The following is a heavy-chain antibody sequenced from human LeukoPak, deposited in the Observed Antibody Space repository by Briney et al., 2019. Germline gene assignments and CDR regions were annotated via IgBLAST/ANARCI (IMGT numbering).Heavy chain of an antibody. D-gene: IGHD6-19*01. Sequence: GGSLRLSCAASGFTVSSNYMSWVRQAPGKGLEWVSGISWNSGSIGYADSVKGRFTISRDNAKNSLYLQMNSLRAEDTALYYCAKGDPYSSGWYYFDYWGQGTLVTVSS. J-gene: IGHJ4*02. CDR2: ISWNSGSI. CDR3: AKGDPYSSGWYYFDY. V-gene: IGHV3-9*01. CDR1: GFTVSSNY.